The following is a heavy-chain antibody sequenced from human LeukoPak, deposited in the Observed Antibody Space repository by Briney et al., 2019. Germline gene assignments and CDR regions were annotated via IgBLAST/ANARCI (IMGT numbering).Heavy chain of an antibody. J-gene: IGHJ4*02. V-gene: IGHV4-39*01. CDR1: GGSISSSSYY. CDR3: ARHPARIAAAGTGY. Sequence: SETLSLTCTVSGGSISSSSYYWGWIRQPPGKGLEWIGSIYYSGSTYYNPSLKGRVTISVDTSKNQFSLKLSSVTAADTAVYYCARHPARIAAAGTGYWGQGTLVTVSS. CDR2: IYYSGST. D-gene: IGHD6-13*01.